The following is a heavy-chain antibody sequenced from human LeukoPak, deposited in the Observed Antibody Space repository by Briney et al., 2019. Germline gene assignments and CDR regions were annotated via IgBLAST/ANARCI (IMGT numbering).Heavy chain of an antibody. Sequence: SETLSLTCAVYGGSFSGYYWSWIRQPPGKGLEWIGEINHSGSTNYNPSLKSRVTISVDTSNNQFSLKLSSVTAADTAVYYCARVSVTGTTGLSPYYFDYWGQGTLVTVSS. CDR2: INHSGST. V-gene: IGHV4-34*01. D-gene: IGHD1-7*01. J-gene: IGHJ4*02. CDR3: ARVSVTGTTGLSPYYFDY. CDR1: GGSFSGYY.